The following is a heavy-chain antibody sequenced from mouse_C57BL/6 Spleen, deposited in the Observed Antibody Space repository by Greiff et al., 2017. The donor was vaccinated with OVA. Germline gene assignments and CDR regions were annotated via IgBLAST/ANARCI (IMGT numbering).Heavy chain of an antibody. D-gene: IGHD1-3*01. J-gene: IGHJ4*01. Sequence: QVQLQQSGPELVKPGASVKISCKASGYAFSSSWMNWVKQRPGKGLEWIGRIYPGDGDTNYNGKFKGKATLTADKSSSTAYMQLSSLTSEDSAVYVCERWDIYYYYAMDYWGQGTSVTVSS. CDR3: ERWDIYYYYAMDY. CDR2: IYPGDGDT. CDR1: GYAFSSSW. V-gene: IGHV1-82*01.